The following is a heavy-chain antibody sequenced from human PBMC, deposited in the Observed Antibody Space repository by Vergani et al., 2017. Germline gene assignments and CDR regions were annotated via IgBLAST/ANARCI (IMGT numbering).Heavy chain of an antibody. J-gene: IGHJ4*02. Sequence: VQLLESGGGVVQPGRSLRLSCAASGFTFSSYAMHWVRQAPGKGLEWVAVISYDGSNKYYADSVKGRFTISRDNSKNTLYLQMNSLRAEDTAVYYCATVAAAGKSATDFFDYWGQGTLVTVSS. CDR3: ATVAAAGKSATDFFDY. CDR2: ISYDGSNK. V-gene: IGHV3-30*04. CDR1: GFTFSSYA. D-gene: IGHD6-13*01.